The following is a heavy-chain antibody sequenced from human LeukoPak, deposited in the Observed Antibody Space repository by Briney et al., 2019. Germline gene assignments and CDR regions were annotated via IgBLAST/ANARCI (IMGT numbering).Heavy chain of an antibody. CDR1: GGSFSGYY. CDR3: ARGHSGGRKNAFDI. J-gene: IGHJ3*02. D-gene: IGHD2-15*01. CDR2: INHSGST. Sequence: SETLSLTCAVYGGSFSGYYWSWIRQPPGKGLEWIGEINHSGSTNYNPSLKSRVTISVDTSKNQFSLKLSSVTAADTAVYYCARGHSGGRKNAFDIWGQGTMVTVSS. V-gene: IGHV4-34*01.